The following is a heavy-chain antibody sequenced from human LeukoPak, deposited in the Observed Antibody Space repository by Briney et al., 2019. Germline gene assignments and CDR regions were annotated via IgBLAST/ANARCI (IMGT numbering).Heavy chain of an antibody. Sequence: GGSLRLSCAASGFTFSSNSMNWVRQAPGKGLEWVSSISSSSSYIYYADSVKGRFTISRDNAKNSLYLQMNSLRAEDTAVYYCAREEYSSGWYHYYYMDVWGKGTTVTVS. J-gene: IGHJ6*03. D-gene: IGHD6-19*01. CDR2: ISSSSSYI. CDR3: AREEYSSGWYHYYYMDV. CDR1: GFTFSSNS. V-gene: IGHV3-21*01.